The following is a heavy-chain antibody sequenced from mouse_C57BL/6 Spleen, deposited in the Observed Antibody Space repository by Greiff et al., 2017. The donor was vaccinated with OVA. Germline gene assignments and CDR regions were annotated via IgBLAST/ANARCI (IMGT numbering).Heavy chain of an antibody. CDR1: GFTFSNYW. D-gene: IGHD2-5*01. V-gene: IGHV6-3*01. Sequence: EVKLMESGGGLVQPGGSMKLSCVASGFTFSNYWMNWVRQSPEKGLEWVAQIRLKSDNYATHYAESVKGRFTISRDDSKSSVYLQMNNLRAEDTGIYYCSYSNYVFHWYFDVWGTGTTVTVSS. J-gene: IGHJ1*03. CDR3: SYSNYVFHWYFDV. CDR2: IRLKSDNYAT.